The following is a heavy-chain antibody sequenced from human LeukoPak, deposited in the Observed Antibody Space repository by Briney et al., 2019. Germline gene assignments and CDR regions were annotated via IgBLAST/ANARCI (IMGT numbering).Heavy chain of an antibody. Sequence: GGSLRLSCAASGFTFSSYGMHWVRQAPGKGLEWVAFIRYDGSNKYYADSEKGRFTISRDNSKNTLYLQMNSLRAEDTAVYYCAKDWGGYCSSTSCSPDWGQGTLVTVSS. D-gene: IGHD2-2*01. J-gene: IGHJ4*02. CDR1: GFTFSSYG. V-gene: IGHV3-30*02. CDR2: IRYDGSNK. CDR3: AKDWGGYCSSTSCSPD.